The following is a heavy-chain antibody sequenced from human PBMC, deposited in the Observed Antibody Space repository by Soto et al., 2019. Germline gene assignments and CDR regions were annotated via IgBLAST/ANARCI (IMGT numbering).Heavy chain of an antibody. V-gene: IGHV3-9*01. J-gene: IGHJ4*02. CDR3: ARALVVIPASALYSFDY. CDR1: GFTFDDYA. D-gene: IGHD2-15*01. CDR2: IIWNSAYI. Sequence: GGSLRLSCAVSGFTFDDYAMHWVRQAPGKGLEWVAGIIWNSAYIVYVDSVKGRFTISRDNAKNSLYLQMNSLRAEDTAVYYCARALVVIPASALYSFDYWGQGTLVTVSS.